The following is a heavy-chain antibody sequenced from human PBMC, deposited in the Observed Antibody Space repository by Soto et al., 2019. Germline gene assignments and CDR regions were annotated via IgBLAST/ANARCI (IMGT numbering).Heavy chain of an antibody. CDR3: ARGAWTDWYWDL. CDR1: GFTFSSYW. Sequence: EVQLVESGGGLVQPGGSLRLSCAASGFTFSSYWMHWVRQDPGKGLVWVSRINSDGSSTNYADYVKGRFTISRDNAENTLDLQMNSLGAEDSAVYYCARGAWTDWYWDLWGRGTLVTVSS. D-gene: IGHD5-12*01. J-gene: IGHJ2*01. CDR2: INSDGSST. V-gene: IGHV3-74*01.